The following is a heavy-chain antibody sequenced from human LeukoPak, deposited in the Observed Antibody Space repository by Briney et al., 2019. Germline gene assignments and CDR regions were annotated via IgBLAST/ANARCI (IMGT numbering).Heavy chain of an antibody. D-gene: IGHD4-17*01. CDR2: TSDDGSAK. CDR1: GFTFSSYA. Sequence: GGSLRLSCAASGFTFSSYAMHWVRQAPGKGLQWLALTSDDGSAKYYADSVKGRFTISRDNSQNTLYLQMNSLRADETAIYYCARAPGGFHGDYSPIAYWGQGTLVTVSS. CDR3: ARAPGGFHGDYSPIAY. J-gene: IGHJ4*02. V-gene: IGHV3-30-3*01.